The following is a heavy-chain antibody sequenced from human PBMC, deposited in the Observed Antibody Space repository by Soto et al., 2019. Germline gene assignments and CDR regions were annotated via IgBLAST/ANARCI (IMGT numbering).Heavy chain of an antibody. CDR2: IKQDGSEK. CDR1: GFTFSSYW. V-gene: IGHV3-7*01. Sequence: PGGSLRLSCAASGFTFSSYWMSWVRQAPGKGLEWVANIKQDGSEKYYVDSVKGRFTISRDNAKNSLYLQMNSLRAEDTAVYYCARDSSNYLYYYYYYMDVWGKGTTVTVSS. J-gene: IGHJ6*03. D-gene: IGHD4-4*01. CDR3: ARDSSNYLYYYYYYMDV.